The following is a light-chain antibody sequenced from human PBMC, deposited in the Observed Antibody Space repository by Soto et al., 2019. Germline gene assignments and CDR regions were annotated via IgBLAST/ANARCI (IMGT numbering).Light chain of an antibody. CDR2: RGN. CDR1: TLPKQP. J-gene: IGLJ2*01. V-gene: IGLV3-25*03. Sequence: SYELTQPPSVSVSPGQTARITCSGETLPKQPAYWYQQKPGQAPVVVIHRGNERPSGIPERFSGSSSGTTVTWTISGVQAEDEADYYCQSADSSGTYPHVVFGGGTKVTVL. CDR3: QSADSSGTYPHVV.